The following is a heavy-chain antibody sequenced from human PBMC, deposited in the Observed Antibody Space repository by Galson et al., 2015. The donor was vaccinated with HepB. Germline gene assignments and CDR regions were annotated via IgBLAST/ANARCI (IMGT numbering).Heavy chain of an antibody. D-gene: IGHD3-3*01. V-gene: IGHV7-4-1*02. J-gene: IGHJ6*03. CDR1: GYTFTDYV. CDR3: ARSPLRFLDWLPYYDYCYMDV. CDR2: MDTNTGKP. Sequence: SCKASGYTFTDYVVNWVRQAPGQGLEWMGWMDTNTGKPTYAPGFAGRFVFSLDTSVTTAYLQISSLETDDTAVYYCARSPLRFLDWLPYYDYCYMDVWGEGTTVTVSS.